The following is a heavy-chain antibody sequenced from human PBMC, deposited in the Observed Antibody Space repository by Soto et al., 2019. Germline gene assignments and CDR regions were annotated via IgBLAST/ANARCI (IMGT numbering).Heavy chain of an antibody. CDR3: AKSFFYDSSGYPTLFDY. Sequence: ASVKVSFKASGYTFTSYDINWLRQAPGQGLEWMGWISAYTGNTNYAQKLQGRVTMTTDTSTSTAYMELRSLRSDDTAVYYCAKSFFYDSSGYPTLFDYWGQGTLVTVSS. D-gene: IGHD3-22*01. CDR1: GYTFTSYD. J-gene: IGHJ4*02. CDR2: ISAYTGNT. V-gene: IGHV1-18*04.